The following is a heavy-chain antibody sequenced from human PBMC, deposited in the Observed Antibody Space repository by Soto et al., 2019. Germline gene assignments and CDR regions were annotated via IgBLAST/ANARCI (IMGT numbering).Heavy chain of an antibody. V-gene: IGHV4-30-4*01. CDR1: GGSISSGDYY. CDR2: IYYSGST. J-gene: IGHJ6*01. D-gene: IGHD5-18*01. Sequence: SETLSLTCTVSGGSISSGDYYWSWIRQPPGKGLEWIGYIYYSGSTYYNPSLKSRVTISVDTSKNQFSLKLSSVTAADTAVYCCASYHTAMVPDYYYDMDVWCPGTTVTVST. CDR3: ASYHTAMVPDYYYDMDV.